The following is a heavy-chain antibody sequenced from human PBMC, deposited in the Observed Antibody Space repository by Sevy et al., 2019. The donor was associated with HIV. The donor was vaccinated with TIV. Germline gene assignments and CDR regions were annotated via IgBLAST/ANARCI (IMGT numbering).Heavy chain of an antibody. V-gene: IGHV3-30-3*01. CDR1: GFTISGYS. Sequence: GGSLRLSCEASGFTISGYSMHWVRQAPGKGLEWVTSIWFDGSIRYYTDSVKGRFTISRDNSKNTLYLQMDSLRVEDTAVYYCTREDSPRGLRAFDIWGQGTVVTVSS. J-gene: IGHJ3*02. D-gene: IGHD4-17*01. CDR3: TREDSPRGLRAFDI. CDR2: IWFDGSIR.